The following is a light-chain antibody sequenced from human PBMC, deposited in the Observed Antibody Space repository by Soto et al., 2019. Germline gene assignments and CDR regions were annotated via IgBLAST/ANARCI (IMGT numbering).Light chain of an antibody. Sequence: IMLTNSRATFYLEPGESTTITCRTSQSVSSNLAWYQQKPGQAPRLLIDGASTRATGIPARFSGSGSGTEFTLTISSLQSEDFAGYYCQQYNNWPPITFGLGTRLEIK. CDR2: GAS. CDR1: QSVSSN. J-gene: IGKJ5*01. V-gene: IGKV3-15*01. CDR3: QQYNNWPPIT.